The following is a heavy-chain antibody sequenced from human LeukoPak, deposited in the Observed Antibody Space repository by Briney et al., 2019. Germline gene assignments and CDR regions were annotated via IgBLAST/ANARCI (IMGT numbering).Heavy chain of an antibody. CDR1: GYTFTSYD. Sequence: GASVKVSCKASGYTFTSYDINWVRQATGQGLEWMGWMNPNSGNTGYAQKFQGRVTITRNTSISTAYMELSSLRSEDTAVYYCARRYYDFWSGYYGVWYFDYWGQGTLVTVSS. CDR2: MNPNSGNT. CDR3: ARRYYDFWSGYYGVWYFDY. J-gene: IGHJ4*02. D-gene: IGHD3-3*01. V-gene: IGHV1-8*03.